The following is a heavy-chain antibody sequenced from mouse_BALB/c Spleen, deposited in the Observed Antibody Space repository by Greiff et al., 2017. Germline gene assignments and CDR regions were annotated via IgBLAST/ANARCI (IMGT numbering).Heavy chain of an antibody. D-gene: IGHD1-1*01. CDR3: ARTYYGSSLWFAY. J-gene: IGHJ3*01. V-gene: IGHV3-2*02. Sequence: EVQLQESGPGLVKPSQSLSLTFTVTGYSITSDYAWNWIRQFPGNKLEWMGYISYSGSTSYNPSLKSRISITRDTSKNQFFLQLNSVTTEDTATYYCARTYYGSSLWFAYWGQGTLVTVSA. CDR1: GYSITSDYA. CDR2: ISYSGST.